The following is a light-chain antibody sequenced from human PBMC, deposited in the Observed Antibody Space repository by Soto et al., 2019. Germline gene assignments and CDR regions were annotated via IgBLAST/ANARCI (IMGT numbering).Light chain of an antibody. J-gene: IGKJ5*01. CDR2: GAS. CDR1: QSVSAN. V-gene: IGKV3-15*01. CDR3: QQRSRWPPIT. Sequence: EIVMTQSPATLSVSPGERATLSCRASQSVSANLAWYQHKPGQAPRLLIYGASTRATGIPARFSGSGTGTDFTLTISSLQSEDFAVYYCQQRSRWPPITFGQGKRLEIK.